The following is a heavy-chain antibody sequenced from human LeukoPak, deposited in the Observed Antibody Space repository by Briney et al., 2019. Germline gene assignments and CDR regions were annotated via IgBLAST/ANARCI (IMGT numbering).Heavy chain of an antibody. CDR2: IKQDGSEK. D-gene: IGHD3-9*01. Sequence: GGSLRLSCAASGFTFSDAWMSWVRQAPGKGLEWVANIKQDGSEKYYVDSVKGRFTISRDNAKNSLYLQMNSLRAEDTAVYYCARDPSLPYYDILTGYFAFDIWGQGTMVTVSS. CDR1: GFTFSDAW. V-gene: IGHV3-7*01. J-gene: IGHJ3*02. CDR3: ARDPSLPYYDILTGYFAFDI.